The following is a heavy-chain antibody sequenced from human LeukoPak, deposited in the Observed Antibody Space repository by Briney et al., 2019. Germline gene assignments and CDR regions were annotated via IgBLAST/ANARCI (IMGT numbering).Heavy chain of an antibody. CDR2: ISSSGSSI. CDR1: GFTFNNYG. V-gene: IGHV3-21*01. J-gene: IGHJ3*02. D-gene: IGHD5-18*01. CDR3: ARDESAATAMVDAFDI. Sequence: GGSLRLSCADSGFTFNNYGMNWVRQAPGRGLEWVSFISSSGSSIYYRDSVRGRFTISRDNSKNTLYLQMNSLRAEDTAVYYCARDESAATAMVDAFDIWGQGTMVTVSS.